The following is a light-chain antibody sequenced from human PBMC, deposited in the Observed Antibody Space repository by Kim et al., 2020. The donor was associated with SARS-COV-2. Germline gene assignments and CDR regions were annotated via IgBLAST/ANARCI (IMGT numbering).Light chain of an antibody. CDR1: SLRSYY. V-gene: IGLV3-19*01. J-gene: IGLJ2*01. CDR3: NSRDSSGNQVV. Sequence: SSELTQDSAVSVALGQTVRITCQGDSLRSYYASWYQQKPGQAPVLVIYGKNNRPSGIPDRFSGSSSGNTASLTITGAQAEDEAGYYCNSRDSSGNQVVFGGGTKLTVL. CDR2: GKN.